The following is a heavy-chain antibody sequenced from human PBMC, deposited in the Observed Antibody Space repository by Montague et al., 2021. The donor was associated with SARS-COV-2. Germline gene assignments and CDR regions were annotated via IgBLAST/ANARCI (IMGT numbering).Heavy chain of an antibody. V-gene: IGHV3-21*01. Sequence: SSYIYYADSVKGRFTISRDNAKNSLYLQMNSLRAEDTAVYYCARLLGPTIVGVVSRYYYYYGRDVWGQGTTVTVSS. CDR2: SSYI. D-gene: IGHD3-3*01. J-gene: IGHJ6*02. CDR3: ARLLGPTIVGVVSRYYYYYGRDV.